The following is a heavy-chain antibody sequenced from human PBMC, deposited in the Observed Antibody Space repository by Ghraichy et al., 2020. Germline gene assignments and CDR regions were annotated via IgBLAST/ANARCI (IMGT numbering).Heavy chain of an antibody. Sequence: SHTLSLTCSVSGGFIRSSSYYWGWIRQSPGKGLEWIGNIYYSGSTYYNPSLKSRVTISVDTSKNQFSLKLSSVTAADTAVYYCARLHMGIVVWFGEDGMDVWGQGTTVTVSS. CDR3: ARLHMGIVVWFGEDGMDV. CDR1: GGFIRSSSYY. V-gene: IGHV4-39*01. D-gene: IGHD3-10*01. J-gene: IGHJ6*02. CDR2: IYYSGST.